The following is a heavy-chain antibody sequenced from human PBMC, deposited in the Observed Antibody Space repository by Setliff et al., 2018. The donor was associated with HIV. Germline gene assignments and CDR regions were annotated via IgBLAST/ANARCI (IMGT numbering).Heavy chain of an antibody. V-gene: IGHV4-61*09. CDR1: GGSISSGTYY. D-gene: IGHD6-19*01. J-gene: IGHJ4*02. CDR2: IFSTGST. Sequence: PSETLSLTCNVSGGSISSGTYYWSWIRQPAGKGLEWIGHIFSTGSTNYNPSLKSRVIMSADTSKNQFSLRLTSLTAADTAMYYCARGSAVTGTLECWGQGTLVTVSS. CDR3: ARGSAVTGTLEC.